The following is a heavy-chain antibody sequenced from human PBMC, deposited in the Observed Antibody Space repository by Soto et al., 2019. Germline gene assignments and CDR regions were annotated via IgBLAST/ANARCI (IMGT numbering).Heavy chain of an antibody. J-gene: IGHJ6*02. Sequence: GGSLRLSCAASGFTFSSYGMHWVRQAPGKGLEWVAVIWYDGSNKYYADSVKGRFTISRDNSKNTLYLQMNSLRAEDTAVYYCAREGSYCSGGSCYTYYYYGMDVWGQGTTVTVSS. CDR1: GFTFSSYG. V-gene: IGHV3-33*01. CDR3: AREGSYCSGGSCYTYYYYGMDV. D-gene: IGHD2-15*01. CDR2: IWYDGSNK.